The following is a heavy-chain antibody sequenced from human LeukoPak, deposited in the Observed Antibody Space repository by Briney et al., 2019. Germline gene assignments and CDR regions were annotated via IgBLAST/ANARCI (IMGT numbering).Heavy chain of an antibody. CDR1: GFTVSSNH. CDR3: ASGLPPGIIDY. Sequence: GGSLRLSCAASGFTVSSNHNHMSWVRQAPGKGLEWVSVIYSGGTIFYAASVKGRFTISRDNSKNTVYLEMNSLRAEDTAVYYCASGLPPGIIDYWGQGTLVTVSS. D-gene: IGHD1-14*01. V-gene: IGHV3-66*01. CDR2: IYSGGTI. J-gene: IGHJ4*02.